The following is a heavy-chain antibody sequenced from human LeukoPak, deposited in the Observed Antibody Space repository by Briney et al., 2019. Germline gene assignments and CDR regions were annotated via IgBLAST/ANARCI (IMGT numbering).Heavy chain of an antibody. CDR2: ISHSDSTT. V-gene: IGHV3-48*04. CDR3: TRDPNHPTYSSGWHH. Sequence: PGGSLRLSCAASGFTFSSFTMNWVRQAPGKGLEWVSYISHSDSTTSYSDSVRGRFTISRDNAKNSLYLQMNSLRAEDTAIYYCTRDPNHPTYSSGWHHWGQGTLVTVSS. D-gene: IGHD6-19*01. CDR1: GFTFSSFT. J-gene: IGHJ4*02.